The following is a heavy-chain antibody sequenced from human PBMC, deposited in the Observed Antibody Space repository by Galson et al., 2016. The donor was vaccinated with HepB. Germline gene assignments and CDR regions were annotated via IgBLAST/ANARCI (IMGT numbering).Heavy chain of an antibody. CDR3: AREVAARASYIF. V-gene: IGHV4-39*02. D-gene: IGHD2-15*01. Sequence: SETLSLTCPVSGGSISRSTFYWGWIRQSPGKGLEWIGRGYDGGTTHYNPSPKSRLTISVGSSKNQFPLKLSSVTAADTAVYYCAREVAARASYIFWGQGTLVTVSS. CDR2: GYDGGTT. CDR1: GGSISRSTFY. J-gene: IGHJ4*02.